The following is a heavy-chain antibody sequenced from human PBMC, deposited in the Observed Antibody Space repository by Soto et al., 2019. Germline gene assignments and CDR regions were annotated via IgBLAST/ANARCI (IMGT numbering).Heavy chain of an antibody. D-gene: IGHD2-2*01. CDR3: ARATRYFGSFDS. V-gene: IGHV3-53*01. CDR1: GFSVTSNY. CDR2: LYTGGST. J-gene: IGHJ4*02. Sequence: EVQLVESGGGLIQPGGSLRLSCVASGFSVTSNYMTWVRQAPGKGLEWVSILYTGGSTYYSDSVKGRSTISRDTPKNTVFLQLNSLRAEDTAIYYCARATRYFGSFDSWGQETLVSVAS.